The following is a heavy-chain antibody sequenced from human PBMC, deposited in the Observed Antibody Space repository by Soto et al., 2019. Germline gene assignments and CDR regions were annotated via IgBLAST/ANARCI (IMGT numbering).Heavy chain of an antibody. D-gene: IGHD1-26*01. CDR3: ARVGHITNYGMAV. J-gene: IGHJ6*02. CDR1: GGTFSSYP. Sequence: QVQLVQSGAEVKKPGSSVKVSCEASGGTFSSYPINWVRQAPGQGLEWMGGIIPFFGTSNYAQKFQGRVTITADDSTLTAYMELRSLRSEDTAVYYCARVGHITNYGMAVWGQGTTVTVSS. V-gene: IGHV1-69*01. CDR2: IIPFFGTS.